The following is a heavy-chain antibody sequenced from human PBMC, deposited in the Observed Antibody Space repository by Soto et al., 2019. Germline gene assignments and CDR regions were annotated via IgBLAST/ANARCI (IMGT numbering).Heavy chain of an antibody. D-gene: IGHD1-1*01. CDR2: ISAYSST. Sequence: QVHLVQSGAEVKKPGASVKVSCKASGYTFNTYGISWVRQAPGQGLEWMGWISAYSSTNYAQKLQGRVTMTTDTSTSTAYMELRSLRSDDTAVYYCARSGGRNDYDGMDVW. CDR3: ARSGGRNDYDGMDV. J-gene: IGHJ6*01. CDR1: GYTFNTYG. V-gene: IGHV1-18*01.